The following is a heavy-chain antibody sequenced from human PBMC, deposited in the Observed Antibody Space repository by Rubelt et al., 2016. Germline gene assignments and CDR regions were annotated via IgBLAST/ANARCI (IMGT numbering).Heavy chain of an antibody. CDR1: GFIVNSNY. CDR2: IYSGGST. J-gene: IGHJ4*02. V-gene: IGHV3-53*01. CDR3: ARGNYYHCFDY. Sequence: EVQLVESGGGLIQPGGSLRLSCTASGFIVNSNYMSWVRQAPGKGLEWVSIIYSGGSTYYADSVKGRFTISRDNSKNTLYLQMTSLRAEDTAVYFCARGNYYHCFDYWGQGTLVTVSS. D-gene: IGHD3-10*01.